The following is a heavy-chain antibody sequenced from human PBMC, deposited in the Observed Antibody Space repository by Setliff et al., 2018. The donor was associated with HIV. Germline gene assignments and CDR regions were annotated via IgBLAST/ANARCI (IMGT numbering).Heavy chain of an antibody. CDR1: GFTFSSYG. D-gene: IGHD3-22*01. V-gene: IGHV3-30*02. Sequence: GGSLRLSCEASGFTFSSYGMHWVRQAPGKGLEWVAFIRYDGSNKYYADSVKGRFTISRDNSKNTLYLQMNSLRAEDTAVYYCAKDAYYYDSSCYYPFDYWGQGTLVTVSS. CDR3: AKDAYYYDSSCYYPFDY. CDR2: IRYDGSNK. J-gene: IGHJ4*02.